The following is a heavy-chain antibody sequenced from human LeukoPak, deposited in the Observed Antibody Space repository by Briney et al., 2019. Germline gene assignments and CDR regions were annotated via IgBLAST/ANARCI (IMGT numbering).Heavy chain of an antibody. CDR3: ARAHYDFWSGYPQIDY. V-gene: IGHV1-8*01. J-gene: IGHJ4*02. D-gene: IGHD3-3*01. CDR1: GYTFTSYD. Sequence: GASVKVSCKASGYTFTSYDINWVRQATGQGLEWMGWMNPNSGNTGYAQKFQGRVTMTRNTSISTAYTELSSLRSEDTAVYYCARAHYDFWSGYPQIDYWGQGTLVTVSS. CDR2: MNPNSGNT.